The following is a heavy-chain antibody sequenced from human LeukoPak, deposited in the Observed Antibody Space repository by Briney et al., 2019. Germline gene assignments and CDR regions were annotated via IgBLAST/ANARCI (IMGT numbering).Heavy chain of an antibody. Sequence: SETLSLTCTVSGGSISTYYWSWIRQPPGKALEWIGEINHSGSTKYNPSLKSRVTISVDTSKNQFSLKLSSVTAADTAVYYCARGAIDVDIVATIRLGLDYWGQGTLVTVSS. V-gene: IGHV4-34*01. CDR1: GGSISTYY. D-gene: IGHD5-12*01. CDR2: INHSGST. J-gene: IGHJ4*02. CDR3: ARGAIDVDIVATIRLGLDY.